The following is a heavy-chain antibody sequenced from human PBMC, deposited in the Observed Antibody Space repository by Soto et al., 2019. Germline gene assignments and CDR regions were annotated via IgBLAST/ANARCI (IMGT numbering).Heavy chain of an antibody. D-gene: IGHD3-3*01. CDR2: IHYSGST. CDR3: ARVGYYDFWSGSNWFDP. J-gene: IGHJ5*02. V-gene: IGHV4-31*03. CDR1: GGSISSGGYY. Sequence: SETLSLTCTVSGGSISSGGYYWSWIRQHPGKGLEWIGYIHYSGSTYYNPSLKSRVTISVDTSKNQFSLKLSSVTAADTAVYYCARVGYYDFWSGSNWFDPWGQGTLVTVSS.